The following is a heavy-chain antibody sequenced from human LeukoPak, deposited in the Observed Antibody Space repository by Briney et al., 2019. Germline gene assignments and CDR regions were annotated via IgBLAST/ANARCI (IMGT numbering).Heavy chain of an antibody. Sequence: SETLSLTCTVSGGSISSSSYYWGWIRQPPGKGLEWIGSIYYSGSTYYNPSLKSRVTISVDTSKNQFSLKLSSVTAADTAVYYCAREEFINWRGRGMDVWGQGTTVTVSS. CDR2: IYYSGST. CDR3: AREEFINWRGRGMDV. J-gene: IGHJ6*02. V-gene: IGHV4-39*02. D-gene: IGHD1-26*01. CDR1: GGSISSSSYY.